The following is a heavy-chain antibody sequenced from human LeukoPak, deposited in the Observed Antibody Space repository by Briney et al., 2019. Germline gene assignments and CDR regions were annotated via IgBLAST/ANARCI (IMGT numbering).Heavy chain of an antibody. J-gene: IGHJ6*02. CDR1: GGSFSGYY. Sequence: KPSETLSLTCAVYGGSFSGYYWSWIRQPPGKGLEWIGEINHSGSTNYNPSLKSRVTISGDTSKNQFSLKVSSVTAADTAVYYCAXXXXXRTXDYYGSGSSRDYGMDVWGQGTTVTVSS. CDR2: INHSGST. V-gene: IGHV4-34*01. D-gene: IGHD3-10*01. CDR3: AXXXXXRTXDYYGSGSSRDYGMDV.